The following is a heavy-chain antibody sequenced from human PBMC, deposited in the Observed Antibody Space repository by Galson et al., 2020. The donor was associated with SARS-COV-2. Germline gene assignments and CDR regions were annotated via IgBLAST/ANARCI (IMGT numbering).Heavy chain of an antibody. V-gene: IGHV3-30*01. CDR2: ISYAGLSK. CDR1: GFSFSDHA. J-gene: IGHJ4*02. Sequence: GESLKISCAASGFSFSDHAMHWVRQAPGKGPGWVAIISYAGLSKNDANSVKGRFTNSRDNSKNTLFLHMKSLRAEDTAVYYCARECADSSSSYFDYWGRGTLVTVSS. D-gene: IGHD3-22*01. CDR3: ARECADSSSSYFDY.